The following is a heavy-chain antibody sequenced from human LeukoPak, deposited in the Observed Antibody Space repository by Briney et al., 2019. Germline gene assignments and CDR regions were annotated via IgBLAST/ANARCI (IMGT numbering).Heavy chain of an antibody. V-gene: IGHV4-4*07. J-gene: IGHJ4*02. CDR1: GGSISGYY. CDR3: ARVGMAVAESFFDY. Sequence: SETLSLTCTVSGGSISGYYWSWIRQTAGKGLEWIGRLYTSGSTNYNPSLKSRVTMSVDTSRNQFSLKLTSVPAADTAVYYCARVGMAVAESFFDYWGQGTLVTVSS. D-gene: IGHD6-19*01. CDR2: LYTSGST.